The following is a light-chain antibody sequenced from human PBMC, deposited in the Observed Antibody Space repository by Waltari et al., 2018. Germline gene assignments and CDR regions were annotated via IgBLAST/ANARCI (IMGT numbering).Light chain of an antibody. Sequence: QSVLTQPPSVSGAPGQRVTIPCTGSSSNIGAGYDVHWYQQLPGTAPKLLLYGNSHRPSRVPDRFSGSKSGTSASLAITGLQAEDEADYYCQSYDSSLSALYVFGTGTKVTVL. CDR2: GNS. J-gene: IGLJ1*01. V-gene: IGLV1-40*01. CDR3: QSYDSSLSALYV. CDR1: SSNIGAGYD.